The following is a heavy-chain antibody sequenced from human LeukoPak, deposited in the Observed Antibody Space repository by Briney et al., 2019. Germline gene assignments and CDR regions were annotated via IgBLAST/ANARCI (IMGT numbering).Heavy chain of an antibody. CDR2: IYYSGST. V-gene: IGHV4-30-4*01. CDR1: GGPISSGDYY. Sequence: SETLSLTCTVSGGPISSGDYYWSWIRQPPGKGLEWIGYIYYSGSTYYNPSLKSRVTISVDTSKNQFSLKLSSVTAADTAVYYCARVTYDSSGYYNDYWGQGTLVTVSS. D-gene: IGHD3-22*01. J-gene: IGHJ4*02. CDR3: ARVTYDSSGYYNDY.